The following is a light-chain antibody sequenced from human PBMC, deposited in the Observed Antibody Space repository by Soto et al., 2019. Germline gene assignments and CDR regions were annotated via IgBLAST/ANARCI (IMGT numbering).Light chain of an antibody. Sequence: QSVLTQPPSASGTPGQRVTISCSGSNSNIGSNTVNWYQQLPGTAPKPLIYTNNQRPSGVPDRFSGSKSGTSASLAISGLQSEDEADYYCATWDDSLKAVLFGGGTQLTVL. CDR2: TNN. J-gene: IGLJ2*01. V-gene: IGLV1-44*01. CDR3: ATWDDSLKAVL. CDR1: NSNIGSNT.